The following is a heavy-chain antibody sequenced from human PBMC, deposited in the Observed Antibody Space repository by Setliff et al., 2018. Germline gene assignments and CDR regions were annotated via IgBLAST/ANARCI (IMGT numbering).Heavy chain of an antibody. CDR3: ARGIRQGYGAAMDEYFQH. Sequence: KVSCKASGGTFSSYAISWVRQAPGQGLEWMGRIIPIFGTANYAQKFQGRVTITADESTSTAYMELSSLRSEDTAVYYCARGIRQGYGAAMDEYFQHWGQGTLVTVSS. CDR2: IIPIFGTA. J-gene: IGHJ1*01. V-gene: IGHV1-69*15. CDR1: GGTFSSYA. D-gene: IGHD4-17*01.